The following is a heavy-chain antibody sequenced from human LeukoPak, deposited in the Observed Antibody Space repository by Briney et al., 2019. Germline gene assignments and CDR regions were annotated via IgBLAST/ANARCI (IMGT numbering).Heavy chain of an antibody. Sequence: GGSLRLSCAASGFTFSSYAMSWVRQAPGKGLEWVSAISGSGGSTSYADSVKGRFTISRDNSKNTLYLQMNSLRAEDTAVYYCAKDMRGGYKEPPRDYWGQGTLVTVSS. J-gene: IGHJ4*02. CDR2: ISGSGGST. CDR3: AKDMRGGYKEPPRDY. V-gene: IGHV3-23*01. CDR1: GFTFSSYA. D-gene: IGHD5-24*01.